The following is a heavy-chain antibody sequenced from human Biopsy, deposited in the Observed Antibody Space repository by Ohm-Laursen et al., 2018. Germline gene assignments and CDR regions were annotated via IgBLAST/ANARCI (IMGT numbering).Heavy chain of an antibody. CDR2: ISDTGTT. Sequence: SETLSLTCAVSGGSIGGSGDYWSWIRQPPGKGLEWIGYISDTGTTNYNPSLKSRVTISADTSKSQLSLHLTSVTAADTAVYYCASRGLVMASDYYFDDWGQGTLVTVSS. CDR1: GGSIGGSGDY. V-gene: IGHV4-61*05. J-gene: IGHJ4*02. D-gene: IGHD3/OR15-3a*01. CDR3: ASRGLVMASDYYFDD.